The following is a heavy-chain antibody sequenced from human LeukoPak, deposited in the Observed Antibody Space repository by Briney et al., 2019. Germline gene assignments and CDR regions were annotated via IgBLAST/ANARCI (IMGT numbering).Heavy chain of an antibody. V-gene: IGHV3-23*01. Sequence: PGGSLRLSCAASGFTFSTYAMTWVRQAPGKGLEWVSGIRGSVDNTLYADSVKGRFTISRDNSKHTLYLQMTSLRDEDTAVYYCAKDPNGDFFGAFDPWGQGTMVTVSS. CDR1: GFTFSTYA. D-gene: IGHD4-17*01. J-gene: IGHJ3*01. CDR3: AKDPNGDFFGAFDP. CDR2: IRGSVDNT.